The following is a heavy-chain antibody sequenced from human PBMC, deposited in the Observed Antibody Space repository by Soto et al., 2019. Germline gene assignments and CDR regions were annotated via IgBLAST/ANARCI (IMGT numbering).Heavy chain of an antibody. J-gene: IGHJ4*02. Sequence: LSLTCAASGFTFSSYSMNWVRQAPGKGLEWVSSISSSSSYIYYADSVKGRFTISRDNAKNSLYLQMNSLRAEDTAVYYCARAPGYSSSWKLFDYWGQGTLVTVSS. CDR1: GFTFSSYS. CDR3: ARAPGYSSSWKLFDY. D-gene: IGHD6-13*01. CDR2: ISSSSSYI. V-gene: IGHV3-21*01.